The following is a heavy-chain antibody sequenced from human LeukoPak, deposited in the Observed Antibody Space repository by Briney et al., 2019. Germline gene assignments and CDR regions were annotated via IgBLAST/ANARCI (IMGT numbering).Heavy chain of an antibody. J-gene: IGHJ3*02. CDR2: IYTSGST. V-gene: IGHV4-4*07. Sequence: SETLSLTCTVSGGSISSYYWSWIRQPAGKGLEWIGRIYTSGSTNYNPSLKSRVTMSVDTSKNQFSLKLSSVTAADTAVYYCARDNRNCYDSSGYHPDAFDIWGQGTMVTVSS. CDR3: ARDNRNCYDSSGYHPDAFDI. CDR1: GGSISSYY. D-gene: IGHD3-22*01.